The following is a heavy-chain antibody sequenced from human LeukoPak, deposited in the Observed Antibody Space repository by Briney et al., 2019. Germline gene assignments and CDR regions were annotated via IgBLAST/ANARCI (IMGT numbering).Heavy chain of an antibody. CDR3: GRDRTKDSIDY. V-gene: IGHV3-7*01. CDR1: GFTFSDFW. J-gene: IGHJ4*02. Sequence: GGSLRLSCEASGFTFSDFWMTWVRQAPGKGPEWMANINQDGSVTSYVGSVEGRFTISRDNAKNSLFLQMDSLRAADTALYYCGRDRTKDSIDYWGQGTLVTVSS. CDR2: INQDGSVT. D-gene: IGHD2-15*01.